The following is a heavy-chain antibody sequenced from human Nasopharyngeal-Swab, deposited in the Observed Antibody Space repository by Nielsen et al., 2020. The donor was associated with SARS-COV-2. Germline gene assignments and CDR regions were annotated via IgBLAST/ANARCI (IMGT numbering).Heavy chain of an antibody. J-gene: IGHJ6*02. D-gene: IGHD3-3*01. V-gene: IGHV4-31*03. CDR1: GGSISSGGYY. CDR3: ARGATIFGVVAYGMDV. CDR2: IDYSGSN. Sequence: SETLSLTCTVSGGSISSGGYYWSWIRQHPGKGREWIGYIDYSGSNYYNPSLKSRVTISVDTSKNQFSLKLSSVTAADTAVYYCARGATIFGVVAYGMDVWGQGTTVTVSS.